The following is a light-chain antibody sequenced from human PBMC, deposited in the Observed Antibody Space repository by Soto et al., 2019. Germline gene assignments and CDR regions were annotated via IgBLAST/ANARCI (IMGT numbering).Light chain of an antibody. J-gene: IGKJ1*01. CDR1: QTISSF. V-gene: IGKV1-5*03. Sequence: DIQMTQSPSTLSASVGDRVTITCRASQTISSFLAWYQQKPGRAPKLLIDTASSVQSGVPPRFSGSGSGTEFTLAISSLQPDDFATYCCQQYNSYSWTFRQGTKVEIK. CDR3: QQYNSYSWT. CDR2: TAS.